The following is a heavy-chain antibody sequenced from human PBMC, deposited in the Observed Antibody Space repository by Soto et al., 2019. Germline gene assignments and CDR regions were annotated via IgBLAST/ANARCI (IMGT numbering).Heavy chain of an antibody. D-gene: IGHD2-21*02. J-gene: IGHJ3*02. CDR2: INAGNGNT. Sequence: ASVKVSCKASGYTFTSYAMHWVRQAPGQRLEWMGWINAGNGNTKYSQKFQGRVTITRDTSASTAYMELSSLRSEDTAVYYCAREHIVVVTATSHAFDTWGQGTPVTVS. V-gene: IGHV1-3*01. CDR3: AREHIVVVTATSHAFDT. CDR1: GYTFTSYA.